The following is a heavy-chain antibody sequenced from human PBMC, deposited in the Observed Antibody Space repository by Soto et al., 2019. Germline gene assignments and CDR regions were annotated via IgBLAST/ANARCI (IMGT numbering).Heavy chain of an antibody. Sequence: ASVKVSCKVSGYTLTELSMHWVRQAPGKGLEWMGGFDPEDGETIYAQKFQGRVTMTEDTSTDTAYMELSSLRSEDTAVYYCATDDSERGEQQLTFCGQGTLVTVYS. CDR2: FDPEDGET. V-gene: IGHV1-24*01. D-gene: IGHD6-13*01. CDR3: ATDDSERGEQQLTF. J-gene: IGHJ4*02. CDR1: GYTLTELS.